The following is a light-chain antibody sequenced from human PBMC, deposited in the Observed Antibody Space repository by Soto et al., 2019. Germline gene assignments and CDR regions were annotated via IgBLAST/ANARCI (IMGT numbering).Light chain of an antibody. V-gene: IGLV2-23*01. J-gene: IGLJ2*01. CDR1: STDVGAYNL. CDR3: CSYAGSRTLV. CDR2: GDI. Sequence: QSALTQPASVSGSPGQSITISCTGTSTDVGAYNLVSWYQQHPGRVPKLIIYGDIKRPSGVSSRFSGSKSGNTASLTISGLQAEDEADYYCCSYAGSRTLVFGGGTKVTVL.